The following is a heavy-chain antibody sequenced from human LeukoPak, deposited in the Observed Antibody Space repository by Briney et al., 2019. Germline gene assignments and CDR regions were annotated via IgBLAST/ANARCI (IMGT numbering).Heavy chain of an antibody. CDR1: GGSISSSSYY. Sequence: PSKTLSLTCTVSGGSISSSSYYWGLIRQPPGKGLEWIGSIYYSGSTYYNPSLKSRVTISVDTSKNQFSLKLSSVTAADTAVYYCARLYVRRDGYNYHDAFDIWGQGTMVTVSS. D-gene: IGHD5-24*01. CDR2: IYYSGST. V-gene: IGHV4-39*01. CDR3: ARLYVRRDGYNYHDAFDI. J-gene: IGHJ3*02.